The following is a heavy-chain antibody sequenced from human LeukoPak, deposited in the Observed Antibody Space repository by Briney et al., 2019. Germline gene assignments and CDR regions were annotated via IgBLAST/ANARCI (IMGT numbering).Heavy chain of an antibody. CDR2: IYYSGST. CDR1: GGSLSSYY. D-gene: IGHD2-2*01. V-gene: IGHV4-59*12. CDR3: ARGSTSTNWLDP. J-gene: IGHJ5*02. Sequence: SETLSLTCTVSGGSLSSYYWSWIRQPPGKGLEWIGYIYYSGSTNYNPSLKSRVTISVDTSKNQFSLKLSSVTAADTAVYYCARGSTSTNWLDPWGQGTLVTVSS.